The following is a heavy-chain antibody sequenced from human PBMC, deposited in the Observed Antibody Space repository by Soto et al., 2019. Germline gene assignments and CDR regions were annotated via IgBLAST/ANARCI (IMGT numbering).Heavy chain of an antibody. CDR3: AKEPNTGRCFDY. J-gene: IGHJ4*02. D-gene: IGHD2-8*02. V-gene: IGHV3-23*01. CDR1: GYTFGSYA. CDR2: ISGSGGST. Sequence: EVQLLESGGGLVQPGGSLRLSCAASGYTFGSYAMSWVRQAPGKGLEWVSGISGSGGSTYYADSVKGRFTISRDNSKNTLYLQMNSLRAEDTAVFYCAKEPNTGRCFDYWGQGTLVTVSS.